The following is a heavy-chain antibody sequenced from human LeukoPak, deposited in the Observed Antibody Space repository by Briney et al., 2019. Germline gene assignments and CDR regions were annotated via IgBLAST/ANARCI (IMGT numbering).Heavy chain of an antibody. CDR1: GYTLTELS. J-gene: IGHJ4*02. CDR2: FDPEDGET. D-gene: IGHD3-16*02. Sequence: ASVKVSCKVSGYTLTELSMHWVRQAPGKGLEWMGGFDPEDGETIYAQKFQGRVTMTEDTSTDTAYMELSSLRSEDTAVYYCASYYVWGSYRSIYYFDYWGQGTLVTVSS. V-gene: IGHV1-24*01. CDR3: ASYYVWGSYRSIYYFDY.